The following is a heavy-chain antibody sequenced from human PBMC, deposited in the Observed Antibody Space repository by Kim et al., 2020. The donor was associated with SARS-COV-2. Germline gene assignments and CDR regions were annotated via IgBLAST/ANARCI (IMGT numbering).Heavy chain of an antibody. CDR2: FDPEDGET. V-gene: IGHV1-24*01. Sequence: ASVKVSCKVSGYTLTELSMHWVRQAPGKGLEWMGGFDPEDGETIYAQKFQGRVTMTEDTSTDTAYMELSSLRSEDTAVYYCATSGMITFGGVIDYYYYGMDVWGQGTTVTVSS. D-gene: IGHD3-16*02. CDR3: ATSGMITFGGVIDYYYYGMDV. CDR1: GYTLTELS. J-gene: IGHJ6*02.